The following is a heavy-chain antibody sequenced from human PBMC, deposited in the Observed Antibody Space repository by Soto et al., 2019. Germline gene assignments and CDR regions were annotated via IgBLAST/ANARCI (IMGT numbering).Heavy chain of an antibody. CDR2: IDPSDSHA. V-gene: IGHV5-10-1*01. Sequence: EVQLVQSGAEVKKPGESLKISCKGSGYTFSTYYISWVRQMPGKGLEWMGRIDPSDSHATYSPSFQGHVTMSVDKSINTAYLHWSSLKASDTAVYYCARLRDYWGKGTLVTVSS. CDR1: GYTFSTYY. CDR3: ARLRDY. J-gene: IGHJ4*02.